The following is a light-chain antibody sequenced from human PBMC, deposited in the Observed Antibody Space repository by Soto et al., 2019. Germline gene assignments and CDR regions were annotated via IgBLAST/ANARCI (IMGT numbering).Light chain of an antibody. CDR3: SSYTSSSTWV. CDR2: EVS. J-gene: IGLJ3*02. CDR1: SSDVGGYNY. Sequence: QSALTQPASVSGSPGQSITISCTGTSSDVGGYNYVSWYQQHPGKAPNLMIYEVSNRPSGVSNRFSGSKSGNTASLTISGLKAEDEADYYCSSYTSSSTWVFGGGTKVTVL. V-gene: IGLV2-14*01.